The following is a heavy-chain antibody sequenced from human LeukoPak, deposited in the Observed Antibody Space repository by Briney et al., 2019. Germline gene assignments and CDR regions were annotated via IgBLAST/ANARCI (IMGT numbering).Heavy chain of an antibody. CDR2: IDTAGKT. Sequence: GGSLRLSCAASGLTFSSYDMHWVRQPTGKGLEWVSAIDTAGKTYYPGSVKGRFTISRENAKNSLYLQMNSLRAGDTAVYYCAREATGSGPWYFDLWGRGTLVTVSS. V-gene: IGHV3-13*04. J-gene: IGHJ2*01. CDR1: GLTFSSYD. D-gene: IGHD3-10*01. CDR3: AREATGSGPWYFDL.